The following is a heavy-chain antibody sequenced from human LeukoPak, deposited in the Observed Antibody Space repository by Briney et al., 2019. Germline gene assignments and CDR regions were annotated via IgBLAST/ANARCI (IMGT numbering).Heavy chain of an antibody. CDR3: ARDLGYCSSTNCGHYYYGMDV. V-gene: IGHV3-21*01. J-gene: IGHJ6*02. Sequence: GGFLRLSCAASGFTFSSYTMNWVRQAPGKGLEWVSSISSSSSYKYYADSVKGRFTMSRDNAKNSLFLQMNSLRADDTAVYYCARDLGYCSSTNCGHYYYGMDVWGQGTTVTVSS. CDR2: ISSSSSYK. D-gene: IGHD2-2*01. CDR1: GFTFSSYT.